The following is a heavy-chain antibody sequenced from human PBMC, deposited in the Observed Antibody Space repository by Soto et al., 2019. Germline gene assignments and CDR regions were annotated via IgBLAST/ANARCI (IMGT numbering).Heavy chain of an antibody. CDR2: IWYDGSNK. V-gene: IGHV3-33*01. Sequence: QVQLVESGGGVVQPGTSLRLSCAASGFTFSSYGMHWVRQAPGQGLEWVAVIWYDGSNKYYADSLKGRFTISRDNSKNTLYLQMSNLRADDTAVYYCATDFYGSGSEPPFDYWCQGTLVTVSS. CDR1: GFTFSSYG. J-gene: IGHJ4*02. D-gene: IGHD3-10*01. CDR3: ATDFYGSGSEPPFDY.